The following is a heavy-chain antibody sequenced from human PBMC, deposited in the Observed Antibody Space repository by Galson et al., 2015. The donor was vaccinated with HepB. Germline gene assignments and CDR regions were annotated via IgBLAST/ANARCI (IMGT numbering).Heavy chain of an antibody. V-gene: IGHV4-4*02. CDR2: IYPSGTTSGTT. CDR1: GGSISSRNW. D-gene: IGHD5-18*01. Sequence: LSLTCAVSGGSISSRNWWSWVRQPPGKGLEWIGEIYPSGTTSGTTNYNPSLKSRITISIDKSKNQFFLRLSSVTAADTALYYCAREGGYTNYYYGMDVWGQVTTVIVS. J-gene: IGHJ6*02. CDR3: AREGGYTNYYYGMDV.